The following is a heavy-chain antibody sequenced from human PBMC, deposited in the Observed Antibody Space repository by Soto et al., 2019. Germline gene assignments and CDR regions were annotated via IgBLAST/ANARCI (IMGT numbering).Heavy chain of an antibody. CDR2: INSDGSST. CDR3: ARGSLYYYDSSGYYGPDYYYGMDV. D-gene: IGHD3-22*01. J-gene: IGHJ6*02. Sequence: GGSLRLSCAASGFTFSSYWMHWVRQAPGKGLVWVSRINSDGSSTSYADSVKGRFTISRDNAKNTLYLQMNSLRAEDTAVYYCARGSLYYYDSSGYYGPDYYYGMDVWGQGTTVTVSS. V-gene: IGHV3-74*01. CDR1: GFTFSSYW.